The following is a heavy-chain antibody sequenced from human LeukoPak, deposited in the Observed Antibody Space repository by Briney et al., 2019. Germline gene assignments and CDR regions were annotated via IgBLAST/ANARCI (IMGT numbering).Heavy chain of an antibody. V-gene: IGHV3-23*01. CDR2: ISGSGGST. CDR3: AKVAGFSGSYEVDY. CDR1: GXTFSSYA. Sequence: PGGSLRLSCAASGXTFSSYAVSWVRQAPGKGLEWVSAISGSGGSTYYGDSVKGRFTISRDNSKNTLYLQMNSLRAEDTAVYYCAKVAGFSGSYEVDYWGQGTLVTVSS. D-gene: IGHD1-26*01. J-gene: IGHJ4*02.